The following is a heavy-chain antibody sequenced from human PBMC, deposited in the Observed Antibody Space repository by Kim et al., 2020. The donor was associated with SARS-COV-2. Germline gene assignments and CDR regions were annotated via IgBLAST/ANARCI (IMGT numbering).Heavy chain of an antibody. CDR2: ISGSGGST. CDR3: AKAGSYYKFPPITQGLYYFDY. Sequence: GGSLRLSCAASGFTFSSYAMSWVRQAPGKGLEWVSAISGSGGSTYYADSVKGRFTISRDNSKNTLYLQMNSLRAEDTAVYYCAKAGSYYKFPPITQGLYYFDYWGQGTLVTVSS. CDR1: GFTFSSYA. D-gene: IGHD3-10*01. V-gene: IGHV3-23*01. J-gene: IGHJ4*02.